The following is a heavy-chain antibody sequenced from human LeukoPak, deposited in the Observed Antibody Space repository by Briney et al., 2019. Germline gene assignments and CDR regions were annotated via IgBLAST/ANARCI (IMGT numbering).Heavy chain of an antibody. CDR3: AKDGQNYDFWSGAFDI. D-gene: IGHD3-3*01. V-gene: IGHV3-23*01. CDR2: ISGSGGST. J-gene: IGHJ3*02. CDR1: GFTLSSHW. Sequence: GGSLRLSCAASGFTLSSHWMGWVRQAPGKGLEWVSAISGSGGSTYYADSVKGRFTISRDNSKNALYLQMNSLRAEDTAVYYCAKDGQNYDFWSGAFDIWGQGTMVTVSS.